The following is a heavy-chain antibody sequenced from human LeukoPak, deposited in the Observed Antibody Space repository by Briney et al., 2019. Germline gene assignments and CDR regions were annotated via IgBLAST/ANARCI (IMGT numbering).Heavy chain of an antibody. Sequence: GGSLRLSCAASGFTVGSNYMSWVRQAPGKGLEWVSVIYSGGSTYYADSVKGRFTISRDNSKNTLYLQMNSLRAEDTAVYYCARDRITMVRGAIDAFDIWGQGTMVTVSS. CDR3: ARDRITMVRGAIDAFDI. CDR2: IYSGGST. CDR1: GFTVGSNY. J-gene: IGHJ3*02. D-gene: IGHD3-10*01. V-gene: IGHV3-53*01.